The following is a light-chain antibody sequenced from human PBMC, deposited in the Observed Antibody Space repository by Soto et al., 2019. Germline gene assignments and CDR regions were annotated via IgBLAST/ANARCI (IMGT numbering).Light chain of an antibody. V-gene: IGKV3-15*01. Sequence: EIVMTQSPATLSLSPGERATLSCRASQTIDNTLAWYQRKPGQAPGLLIYDASTRATGVPARFSGSGSGTDLTLTISSLQSEDFAVYYCQHYYYRQYTFGQGTKVDIK. J-gene: IGKJ2*01. CDR3: QHYYYRQYT. CDR1: QTIDNT. CDR2: DAS.